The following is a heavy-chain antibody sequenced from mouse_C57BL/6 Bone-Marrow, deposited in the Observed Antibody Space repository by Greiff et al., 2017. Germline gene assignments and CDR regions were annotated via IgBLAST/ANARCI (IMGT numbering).Heavy chain of an antibody. D-gene: IGHD1-1*01. CDR3: ARRSYYYGSSLYYYAMDY. CDR1: GYTFTSYG. J-gene: IGHJ4*01. CDR2: IYPRSGNT. Sequence: QVQLQQSGAELARPGASVKLSCKASGYTFTSYGISWVKQRTGQGLEWIGEIYPRSGNTYYNEKFKGKATLTADKSSSTAYMELRSLTSEDSAVYFCARRSYYYGSSLYYYAMDYWGQGASDTVSS. V-gene: IGHV1-81*01.